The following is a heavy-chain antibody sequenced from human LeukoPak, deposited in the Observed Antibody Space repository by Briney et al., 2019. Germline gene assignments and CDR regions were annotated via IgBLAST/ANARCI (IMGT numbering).Heavy chain of an antibody. J-gene: IGHJ6*04. CDR2: ISSSGSTI. Sequence: GGSLRLSCAASGFTFDDYVMSWVRQAPGKGLEWVSYISSSGSTIYYAASVKGRFTISRDNAKNSLYLQMNSLRAEDTAVYYCAELGITKIGGVWGKGTTVTISS. V-gene: IGHV3-48*03. D-gene: IGHD3-10*02. CDR1: GFTFDDYV. CDR3: AELGITKIGGV.